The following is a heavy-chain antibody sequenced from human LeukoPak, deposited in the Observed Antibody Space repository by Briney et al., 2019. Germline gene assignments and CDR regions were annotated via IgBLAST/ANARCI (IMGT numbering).Heavy chain of an antibody. CDR3: VRDLVRGVAY. CDR1: GGSISSSSYY. CDR2: IYYSGST. V-gene: IGHV4-39*07. D-gene: IGHD3-10*01. Sequence: SETLSLTCTVSGGSISSSSYYWGWIRQPPGKGLEWIGSIYYSGSTYYNPSLKSRVTISVDTSKNQFSLKLSSVTAADTAVYYCVRDLVRGVAYWGQGTLVTVSS. J-gene: IGHJ4*02.